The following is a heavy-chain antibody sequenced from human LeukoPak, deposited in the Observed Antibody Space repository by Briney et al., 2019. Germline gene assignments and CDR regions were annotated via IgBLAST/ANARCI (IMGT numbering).Heavy chain of an antibody. V-gene: IGHV1-3*01. J-gene: IGHJ3*02. D-gene: IGHD3-10*01. CDR2: IDAGNGNT. CDR1: GYTFTSYA. Sequence: GASVKVSCKASGYTFTSYAMHWVRQAPGQRLEWMGWIDAGNGNTKYSQKFQGRVTITRDTSASTAYMELSSLRSEDTAVYYCARESITHAFDIWGQGTMVTVSS. CDR3: ARESITHAFDI.